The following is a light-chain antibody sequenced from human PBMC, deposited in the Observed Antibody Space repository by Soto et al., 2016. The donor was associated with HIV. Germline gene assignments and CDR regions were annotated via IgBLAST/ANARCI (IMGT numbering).Light chain of an antibody. CDR1: NIGRKS. CDR2: DDT. CDR3: QVWDRGSDHVV. Sequence: YVLTQPPSVSVAPGKTATITCGGDNIGRKSVNWYQQKPGQAPVLVVYDDTDRPSGIPERFSGSKSGNTATLTISRVEAGDEADYYCQVWDRGSDHVVFGGGTKLSVL. J-gene: IGLJ2*01. V-gene: IGLV3-21*03.